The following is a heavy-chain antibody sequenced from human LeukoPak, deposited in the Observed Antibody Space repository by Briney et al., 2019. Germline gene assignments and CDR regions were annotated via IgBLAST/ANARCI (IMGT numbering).Heavy chain of an antibody. CDR3: ASQKDEAVAGL. V-gene: IGHV1-24*01. CDR1: GYTLTELS. CDR2: FDPEDGET. J-gene: IGHJ3*01. D-gene: IGHD6-19*01. Sequence: GASVKVSCKVSGYTLTELSMHWVRQAPGKGLEWMGGFDPEDGETIYAQKFQGRVTITADESTSTAYMELSSLRSEDTAVYYCASQKDEAVAGLWGQGTMVTVSS.